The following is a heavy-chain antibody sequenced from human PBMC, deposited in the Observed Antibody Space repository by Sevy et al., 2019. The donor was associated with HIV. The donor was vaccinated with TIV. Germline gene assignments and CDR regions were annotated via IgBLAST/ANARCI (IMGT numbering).Heavy chain of an antibody. Sequence: GGSPRLSCAASGFTFSSYAMSWVRQAPGKGLEWVSAISGSGGSTYYADSVKGRFTISRDNSKNTLYLQMNSLRAEDTAVYYCAKNRPLYYYDSSGEDYWGQGTLVTVSS. D-gene: IGHD3-22*01. V-gene: IGHV3-23*01. CDR3: AKNRPLYYYDSSGEDY. CDR2: ISGSGGST. CDR1: GFTFSSYA. J-gene: IGHJ4*02.